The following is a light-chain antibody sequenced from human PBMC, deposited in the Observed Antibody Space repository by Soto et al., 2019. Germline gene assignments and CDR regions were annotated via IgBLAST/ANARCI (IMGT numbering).Light chain of an antibody. CDR1: QSISSW. V-gene: IGKV1-5*01. J-gene: IGKJ5*01. CDR3: QQYSSYSIT. CDR2: DAS. Sequence: DIQMTQSPSTLSASVGDRVTITCRASQSISSWLAWYQQKPGKAPKLLIYDASSLESGVPSRFSGSGSGTEFTLTISSLQPDDFATYYCQQYSSYSITFGQGTRLEI.